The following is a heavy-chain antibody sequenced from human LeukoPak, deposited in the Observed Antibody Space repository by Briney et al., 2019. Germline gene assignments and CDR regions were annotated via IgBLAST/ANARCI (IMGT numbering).Heavy chain of an antibody. Sequence: PSETLSLTCTVSGGSISSSSYYWGWIRQPPGKGLEWIGSIYYSGSTYYNPSLKRRVTISVDTSKNQFSLKLTSVTAADTAVYYCARHAGGGYSKIVDYWGQGTLVTVSS. V-gene: IGHV4-39*01. CDR1: GGSISSSSYY. J-gene: IGHJ4*02. CDR2: IYYSGST. D-gene: IGHD5-18*01. CDR3: ARHAGGGYSKIVDY.